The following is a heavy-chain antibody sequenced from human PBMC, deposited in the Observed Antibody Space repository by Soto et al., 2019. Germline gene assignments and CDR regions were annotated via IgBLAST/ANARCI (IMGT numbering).Heavy chain of an antibody. D-gene: IGHD1-26*01. Sequence: QVQLVESGGGVVQPGRSLRLSCAASGFTFSSYGMHWVRQAPGKGLEWVAVISYDGSNKYYADSVKGRFTISRDNSKNTLYLLMNSLRAEDTAVYYCAKIGSGAALDYWGQGTLVTVSS. CDR1: GFTFSSYG. CDR3: AKIGSGAALDY. CDR2: ISYDGSNK. V-gene: IGHV3-30*18. J-gene: IGHJ4*02.